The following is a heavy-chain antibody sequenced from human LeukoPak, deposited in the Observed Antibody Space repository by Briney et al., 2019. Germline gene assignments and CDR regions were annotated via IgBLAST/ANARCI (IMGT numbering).Heavy chain of an antibody. CDR1: GCSISSGYY. Sequence: SETLSLTCTVSGCSISSGYYWGWIRQPPGKGLEWIGSIYHSGSTYYNPSLKSRVTISVDTSKNQFSLKLSSVTAADTAVYYCARDKNRYFDYWGQGTLVTVSS. V-gene: IGHV4-38-2*02. J-gene: IGHJ4*02. CDR3: ARDKNRYFDY. D-gene: IGHD1-14*01. CDR2: IYHSGST.